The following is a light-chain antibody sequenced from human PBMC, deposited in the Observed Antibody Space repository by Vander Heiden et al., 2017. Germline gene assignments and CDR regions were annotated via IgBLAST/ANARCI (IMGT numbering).Light chain of an antibody. J-gene: IGLJ2*01. CDR3: AAWDDSLNGPV. CDR1: SSNIGSKA. CDR2: SHN. Sequence: QPVLTQPPSASGTPGQRVTIPCSGSSSNIGSKAVNWYQQLPGTAPKLLIYSHNQRPSGVPDRFSASKSGTSASLAISGLQSEDEADYYCAAWDDSLNGPVFGGGTKLTVL. V-gene: IGLV1-44*01.